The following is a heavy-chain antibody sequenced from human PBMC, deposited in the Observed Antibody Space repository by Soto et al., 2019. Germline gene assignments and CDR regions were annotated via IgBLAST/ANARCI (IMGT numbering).Heavy chain of an antibody. Sequence: EVQLVESGGGLVQPGGSLRLSCAVSGFTFSSFWMHWVRQSPGEGLVWVSRINTDGSSTSYADSVKGRFTISRDNAKNTLYLQMNSLRVEDTAMYYCAKRGGDTFGLSDWGQGTLVTVSS. CDR3: AKRGGDTFGLSD. D-gene: IGHD5-18*01. V-gene: IGHV3-74*01. J-gene: IGHJ4*02. CDR2: INTDGSST. CDR1: GFTFSSFW.